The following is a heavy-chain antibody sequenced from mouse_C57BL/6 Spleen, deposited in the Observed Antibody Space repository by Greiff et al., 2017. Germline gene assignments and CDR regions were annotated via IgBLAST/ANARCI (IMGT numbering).Heavy chain of an antibody. CDR1: GYSFTGYY. CDR2: INPSTGGT. Sequence: DVKLVESGPELVKPGASVKISCKASGYSFTGYYMNWVKQSPEKSLEWIGEINPSTGGTTYNQKFKAKATLTVDKSSSTAYMQLKSLTSEDSAVYYCNSYYYAMDYWGQGTSVTVSS. V-gene: IGHV1-42*01. J-gene: IGHJ4*01. CDR3: NSYYYAMDY.